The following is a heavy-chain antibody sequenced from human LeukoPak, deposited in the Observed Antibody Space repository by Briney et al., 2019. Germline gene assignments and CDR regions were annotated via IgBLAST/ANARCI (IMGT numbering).Heavy chain of an antibody. CDR3: ARDLRFLEWLLWS. CDR2: INPSGGST. CDR1: GYTFTSYY. J-gene: IGHJ5*02. D-gene: IGHD3-3*01. Sequence: GASVKVSCKASGYTFTSYYMHWVRQAPGQGLEWMGIINPSGGSTSYAQKFQGRVTMTRDMSTSTVYMELSSLRSEDTAVYYCARDLRFLEWLLWSWGQGTLVTVSS. V-gene: IGHV1-46*01.